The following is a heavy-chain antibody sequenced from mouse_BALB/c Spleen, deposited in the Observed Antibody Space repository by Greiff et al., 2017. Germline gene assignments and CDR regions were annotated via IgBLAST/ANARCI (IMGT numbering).Heavy chain of an antibody. D-gene: IGHD1-1*01. CDR1: GYSFTSYW. V-gene: IGHV1-5*01. Sequence: VQLKESGTVLARPGASVKMSCKASGYSFTSYWMHWVKQRPGQGLEWIGAIYPGNSDTSYNQKFKGKAKLTAVTSASTAYMELSSLTNEDSAVYYCTRSDYDGSRKAWFAYWGQGTLVTVSA. J-gene: IGHJ3*01. CDR2: IYPGNSDT. CDR3: TRSDYDGSRKAWFAY.